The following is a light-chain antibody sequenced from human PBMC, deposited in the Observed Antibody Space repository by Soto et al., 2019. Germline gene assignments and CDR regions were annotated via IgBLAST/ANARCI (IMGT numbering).Light chain of an antibody. CDR3: QQYNIWRRT. CDR2: GAS. CDR1: QSVSSN. Sequence: TQSPATLSVSHGERATRSCRASQSVSSNLAWYQQKPGQAPRLLIYGASTRATGIPTTFSGSGSGTEFTLTISSLQSEDFAVYYCQQYNIWRRTFGEGTKVDIK. V-gene: IGKV3-15*01. J-gene: IGKJ1*01.